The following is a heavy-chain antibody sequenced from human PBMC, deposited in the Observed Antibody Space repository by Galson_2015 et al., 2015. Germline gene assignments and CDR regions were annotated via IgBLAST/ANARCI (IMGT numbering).Heavy chain of an antibody. Sequence: TLSLTCTVSGGSITRGGFYWSWIRQFPGKGLEWIGYIYYSGSTHYNPSLKSRVIISLDTSKKHFSLNVSAVTAADTAVYYCARDRLDAFDIWGQGTMVIGSS. CDR2: IYYSGST. D-gene: IGHD2-21*01. J-gene: IGHJ3*02. V-gene: IGHV4-31*03. CDR3: ARDRLDAFDI. CDR1: GGSITRGGFY.